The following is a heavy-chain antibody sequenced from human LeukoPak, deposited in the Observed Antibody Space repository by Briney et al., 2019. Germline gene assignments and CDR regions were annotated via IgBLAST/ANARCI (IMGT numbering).Heavy chain of an antibody. CDR3: ARGLGVGRWLVRGFDC. V-gene: IGHV4-61*02. J-gene: IGHJ4*02. CDR2: IYTSEST. Sequence: SETLSLTCTVSGGSISSGRYYWNWLRQPAWKGLEWIGRIYTSESTNYNPSLKSRGTGSLHTSKNQFSLKLSSVTAADTAVYYCARGLGVGRWLVRGFDCWGQGTLVTVSS. CDR1: GGSISSGRYY. D-gene: IGHD6-19*01.